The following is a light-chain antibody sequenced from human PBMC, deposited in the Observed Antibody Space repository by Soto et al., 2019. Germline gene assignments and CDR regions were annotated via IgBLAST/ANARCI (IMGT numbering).Light chain of an antibody. CDR1: QSVAKNY. J-gene: IGKJ4*01. Sequence: ETVLTQSPGTLSLSPGERATLSCRASQSVAKNYLVWYQHKPGQGPRLLISGASSRATGIPDRFSGSGSGTDFTLTISRLQPEDFAVYYCLQYASEPLTFGGGTKVEI. CDR3: LQYASEPLT. V-gene: IGKV3-20*01. CDR2: GAS.